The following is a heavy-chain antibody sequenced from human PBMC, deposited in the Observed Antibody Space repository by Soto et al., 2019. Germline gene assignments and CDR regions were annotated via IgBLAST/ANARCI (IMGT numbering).Heavy chain of an antibody. CDR3: ARFTIGYCSGGSCYSNAFDI. J-gene: IGHJ3*02. Sequence: ASVNVSCKASGYTFTSYDINWVRQATGQGLEWMGWMNPNSGNTGYAQKFQGRVTMTRNTSISTAYMELSSLRSEDTAVYYCARFTIGYCSGGSCYSNAFDIWGQGTMVTVSS. CDR1: GYTFTSYD. D-gene: IGHD2-15*01. V-gene: IGHV1-8*01. CDR2: MNPNSGNT.